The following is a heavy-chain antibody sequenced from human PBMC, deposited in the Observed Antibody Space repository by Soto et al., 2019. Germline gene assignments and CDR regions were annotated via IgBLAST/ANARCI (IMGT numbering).Heavy chain of an antibody. J-gene: IGHJ4*02. D-gene: IGHD6-13*01. CDR1: GGFISSYY. CDR3: ARRYSRSLDF. CDR2: IYYSGST. V-gene: IGHV4-59*08. Sequence: SETLCLTCTVAGGFISSYYWSWIRQPPGKGLEWIGYIYYSGSTNYNPSLKSRVTISVDTSKNQFSLKLSSVTAADTAVYYCARRYSRSLDFWGQGSLVTVSS.